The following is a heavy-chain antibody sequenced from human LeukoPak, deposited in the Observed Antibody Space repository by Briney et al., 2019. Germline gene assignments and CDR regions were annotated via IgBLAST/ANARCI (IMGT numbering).Heavy chain of an antibody. V-gene: IGHV3-30-3*01. D-gene: IGHD3-10*01. CDR1: GFTFNRDA. J-gene: IGHJ4*02. CDR2: ISYDGSNI. Sequence: GGSLRLSCEASGFTFNRDAMHWVRQAPGKGLEWVAVISYDGSNIQYADSVKGRFTISRDNSKNTVYLQMNSLRGEDTAVYYCARGGASFFDFWGQGALVTVSS. CDR3: ARGGASFFDF.